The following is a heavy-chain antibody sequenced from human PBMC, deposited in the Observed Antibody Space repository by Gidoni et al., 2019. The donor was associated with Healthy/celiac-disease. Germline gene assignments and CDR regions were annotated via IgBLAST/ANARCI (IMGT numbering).Heavy chain of an antibody. CDR1: GFTFSSYA. CDR3: AKGNYDSSGYYKYNWFDP. V-gene: IGHV3-23*01. Sequence: EVQLLESGGGLVQPGGSLRLSCAASGFTFSSYAMSWVRQAPGKGLEWVSAISGSGGSTYYADSVKGRFTISRDNSKNTLYLQMNSLRAEDTAVYYCAKGNYDSSGYYKYNWFDPWGQGTLVTVSS. CDR2: ISGSGGST. J-gene: IGHJ5*02. D-gene: IGHD3-22*01.